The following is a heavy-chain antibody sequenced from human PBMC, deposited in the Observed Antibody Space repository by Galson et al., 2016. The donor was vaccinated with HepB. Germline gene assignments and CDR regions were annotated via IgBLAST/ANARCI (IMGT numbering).Heavy chain of an antibody. CDR2: ITVSGTNT. CDR1: GFTFTNYD. V-gene: IGHV3-23*01. J-gene: IGHJ4*02. CDR3: AKGVRGRMAGTDYFNS. D-gene: IGHD6-19*01. Sequence: SLRLSCAAPGFTFTNYDTSWVRQAPGKGPEWVSAITVSGTNTFYADSVRGRFIISRDNSKNTLYLQMLSLRAEDTAVYYCAKGVRGRMAGTDYFNSWGQGTLVTVSS.